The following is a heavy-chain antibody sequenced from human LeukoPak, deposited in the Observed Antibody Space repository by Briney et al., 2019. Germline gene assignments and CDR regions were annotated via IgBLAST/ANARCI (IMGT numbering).Heavy chain of an antibody. Sequence: GGSLRLSCAASGFTFSSYAMSWVRQAPGKGLEWVSAISGSGGSTYYADSVKGRFTISRDNSKNTLYLQMNSLRAEDTAVYYCARAEGLMVRGVPLTHDAFDIWGQGTMVTVSS. CDR3: ARAEGLMVRGVPLTHDAFDI. CDR1: GFTFSSYA. CDR2: ISGSGGST. D-gene: IGHD3-10*01. V-gene: IGHV3-23*01. J-gene: IGHJ3*02.